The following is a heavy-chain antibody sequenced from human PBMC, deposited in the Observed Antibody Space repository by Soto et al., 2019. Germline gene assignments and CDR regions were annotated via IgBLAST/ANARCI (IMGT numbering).Heavy chain of an antibody. D-gene: IGHD6-13*01. V-gene: IGHV3-21*01. CDR2: ISSSSSYI. CDR3: ARVWQHYFDY. Sequence: GGSLRLSCAASGFTFSSYSMNWVRQAPGKGLEWVSSISSSSSYIYYADSVKGRFTISRDNAKNSLYMQMNSLRAEDTAVYYCARVWQHYFDYWGQGTLVTVSS. CDR1: GFTFSSYS. J-gene: IGHJ4*02.